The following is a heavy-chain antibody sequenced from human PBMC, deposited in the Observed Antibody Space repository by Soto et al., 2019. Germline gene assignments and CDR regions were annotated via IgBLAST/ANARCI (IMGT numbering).Heavy chain of an antibody. CDR3: VTRSRGRESSPPRLDS. CDR1: GLTFSGYG. J-gene: IGHJ4*02. V-gene: IGHV3-23*01. D-gene: IGHD5-12*01. Sequence: EVQLLESGGGLVQPGGSLRLSCAASGLTFSGYGMSWVRQAPGKGLEWVSAISGSGCTTYYADSVTGRFTITRDDSKNTLFLQINSLRVRDAAIDYCVTRSRGRESSPPRLDSWGQGTLVTVSS. CDR2: ISGSGCTT.